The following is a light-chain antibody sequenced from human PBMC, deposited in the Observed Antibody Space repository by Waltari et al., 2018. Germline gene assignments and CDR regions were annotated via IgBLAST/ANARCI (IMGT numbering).Light chain of an antibody. CDR3: ASWDGSLTVNV. Sequence: QSILTQPPSVSGAPGQRVSISCSGSHSNIGSHPVNWYQHPPGAAPRLLIFVKDERASGVPERFSAAKSGTSASLAISDLEFDDEADYYCASWDGSLTVNVFGSGTKVTVL. V-gene: IGLV1-44*01. CDR1: HSNIGSHP. CDR2: VKD. J-gene: IGLJ6*01.